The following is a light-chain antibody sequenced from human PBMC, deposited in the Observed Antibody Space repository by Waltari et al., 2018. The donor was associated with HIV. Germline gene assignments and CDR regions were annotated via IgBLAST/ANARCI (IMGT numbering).Light chain of an antibody. Sequence: DIQLTPSPSFLSTSLGDRVTITCRSSQGIHNFFAWFQQKPGKAPKLLIYAASTLQSGVPSRFSGSGAGTEFTLTISSLQTEDFATYYCQQLNSYPYTFGQGTKLEIK. J-gene: IGKJ2*01. V-gene: IGKV1-9*01. CDR3: QQLNSYPYT. CDR2: AAS. CDR1: QGIHNF.